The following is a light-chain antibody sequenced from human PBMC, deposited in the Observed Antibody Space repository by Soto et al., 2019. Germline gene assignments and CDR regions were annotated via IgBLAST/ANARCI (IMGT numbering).Light chain of an antibody. CDR1: QSVTTN. CDR2: GTS. J-gene: IGKJ1*01. V-gene: IGKV3-15*01. Sequence: EVVMTQSPASLSVSPGERATLSCRATQSVTTNLAWYQQKPGQAPRLLIYGTSNRATGIPARFSGSRSGTEFTLTISSLQSEDFGVYYCQQYNKWPSTFGQGTKVDIK. CDR3: QQYNKWPST.